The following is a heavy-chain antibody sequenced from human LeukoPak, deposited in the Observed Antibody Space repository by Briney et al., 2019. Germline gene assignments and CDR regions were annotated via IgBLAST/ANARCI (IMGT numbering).Heavy chain of an antibody. J-gene: IGHJ3*02. V-gene: IGHV3-48*03. CDR2: ISDSGSTT. CDR1: GFTLSSYE. CDR3: ARIGYSNWGDALDI. Sequence: PGGSLRLSCAASGFTLSSYEMNWVRQAPGKGLEWISYISDSGSTTYYADSVKGLFSISRDNAKNSLYLQMNSLRAEDTAVYYCARIGYSNWGDALDIWGQGTMVTASS. D-gene: IGHD6-13*01.